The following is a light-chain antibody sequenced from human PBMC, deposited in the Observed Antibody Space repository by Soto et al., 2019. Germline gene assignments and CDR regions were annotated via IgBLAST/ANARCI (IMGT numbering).Light chain of an antibody. J-gene: IGKJ2*01. CDR3: QQYNNWYT. Sequence: EIVMTQSPATLSVSPGDRATLSCRASQSVSSSLAWYQLKPGQAPRLLIYRTSTRAAGIPARFSGSGSGTEFTLTISSLQSEDFAVYYCQQYNNWYTFGQGTKLEIK. CDR2: RTS. V-gene: IGKV3-15*01. CDR1: QSVSSS.